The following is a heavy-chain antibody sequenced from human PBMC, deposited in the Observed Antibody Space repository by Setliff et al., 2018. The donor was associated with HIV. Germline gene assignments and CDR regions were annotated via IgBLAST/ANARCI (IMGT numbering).Heavy chain of an antibody. CDR2: IDTDGSII. CDR3: ARASYYYDSSGWVDY. Sequence: GGSLRLSCAASGFIFSSKWMHWVRQVPGKGLVWVSRIDTDGSIISYADSVKGRFAISRDNAKNSLYLQMNSLRAEDTAVCYCARASYYYDSSGWVDYWGQGTLVTVSS. CDR1: GFIFSSKW. D-gene: IGHD3-22*01. J-gene: IGHJ4*02. V-gene: IGHV3-74*01.